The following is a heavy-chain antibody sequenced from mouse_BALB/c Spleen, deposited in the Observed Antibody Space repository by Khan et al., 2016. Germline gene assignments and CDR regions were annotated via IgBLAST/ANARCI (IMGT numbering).Heavy chain of an antibody. D-gene: IGHD1-2*01. CDR3: ATWDYYGTAFAY. J-gene: IGHJ3*01. CDR2: ISHSGDS. V-gene: IGHV3-8*02. Sequence: EVQLQESGPSLAKPSHTLSLTCSVTGHSITSGHWNWIRKFPGNKFDFMGDISHSGDSYNNPHLKSRHSITRDTSKNQYYLQLNSVTTEESAPYYCATWDYYGTAFAYWGPGTLVTVSA. CDR1: GHSITSGH.